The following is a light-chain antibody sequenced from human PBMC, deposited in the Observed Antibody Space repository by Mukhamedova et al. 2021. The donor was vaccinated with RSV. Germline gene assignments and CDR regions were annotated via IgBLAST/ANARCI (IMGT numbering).Light chain of an antibody. J-gene: IGLJ3*02. Sequence: GTSSDVGGYNYVSWYQQHPGKAPKLMIYDVSKRPSGVSNRFSGSKSGNTASLTISGLQAEDEADCYCSSYTSSSTHWVFGGGTKL. CDR2: DVS. CDR3: SSYTSSSTHWV. CDR1: SSDVGGYNY. V-gene: IGLV2-14*04.